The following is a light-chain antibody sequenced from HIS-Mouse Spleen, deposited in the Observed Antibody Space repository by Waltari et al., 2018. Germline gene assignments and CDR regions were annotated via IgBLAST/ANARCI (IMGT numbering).Light chain of an antibody. CDR1: SGSLASNY. CDR3: QSYDSSNHVV. Sequence: NFMLTQPHSVSESPGKTVTISCTGSSGSLASNYVHGHHQRPGSAPTTVIYEDNQRPSGVPDRFSGSIDSSSNSASLTISGLKTEDEADYYCQSYDSSNHVVFGGGTKLTVL. J-gene: IGLJ2*01. V-gene: IGLV6-57*02. CDR2: EDN.